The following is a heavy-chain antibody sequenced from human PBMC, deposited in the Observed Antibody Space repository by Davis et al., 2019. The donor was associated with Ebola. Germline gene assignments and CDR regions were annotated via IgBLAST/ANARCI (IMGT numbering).Heavy chain of an antibody. Sequence: PSETLSLTCTVSGDSVSSSSCWAWIRQSPGKGLEWIGSIYSSANTYYNPSLKSRLTISADTAKNQFSLKLTSVTAGDTAIYHCARQVVVPVAGESYYYGMDVWGQGTTVTVS. V-gene: IGHV4-39*01. CDR2: IYSSANT. CDR1: GDSVSSSSC. D-gene: IGHD6-19*01. J-gene: IGHJ6*02. CDR3: ARQVVVPVAGESYYYGMDV.